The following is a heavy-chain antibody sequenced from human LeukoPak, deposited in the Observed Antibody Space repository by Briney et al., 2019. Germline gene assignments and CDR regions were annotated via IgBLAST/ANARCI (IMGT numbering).Heavy chain of an antibody. D-gene: IGHD3-16*01. CDR1: GFTFSSYD. V-gene: IGHV3-13*01. Sequence: PGGSLRLSCAASGFTFSSYDMHWVRQATGKGLEWVSAIGTAGDTYYPSSVKGRFTISRENAKNSLYLQMNSLRAGDTAVYYCARGGSVVGMDVWGQGTTVTVSS. J-gene: IGHJ6*02. CDR3: ARGGSVVGMDV. CDR2: IGTAGDT.